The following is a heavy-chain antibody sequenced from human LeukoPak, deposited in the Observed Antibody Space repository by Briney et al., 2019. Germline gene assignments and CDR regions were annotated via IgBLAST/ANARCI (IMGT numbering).Heavy chain of an antibody. Sequence: PGGSLRLSCAPCGFTFSSYAMSWVRQAPGKGLEWVSAISGSGGSTYYADSVKGRFTISRDNSKNTLYLQMNSLRAEDTAVYYCARDRWVGGYDYFDYWGQGTLVTVSS. CDR1: GFTFSSYA. D-gene: IGHD5-12*01. V-gene: IGHV3-23*01. CDR3: ARDRWVGGYDYFDY. J-gene: IGHJ4*02. CDR2: ISGSGGST.